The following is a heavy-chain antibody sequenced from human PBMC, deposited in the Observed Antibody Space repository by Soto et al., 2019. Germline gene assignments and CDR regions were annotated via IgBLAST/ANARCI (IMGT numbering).Heavy chain of an antibody. V-gene: IGHV3-33*01. CDR2: IWYDGSNK. D-gene: IGHD2-2*01. J-gene: IGHJ3*02. CDR3: ARDRDDCSSTSCGEGAFDI. CDR1: GFAFSSYG. Sequence: PGGSLRLSCAASGFAFSSYGMHWVRQAPGKGLEWVAVIWYDGSNKYYADSVKGRFTISRDNSKNTLYLQMNSLRAEDTAVYYCARDRDDCSSTSCGEGAFDIWGQGTMVTVSS.